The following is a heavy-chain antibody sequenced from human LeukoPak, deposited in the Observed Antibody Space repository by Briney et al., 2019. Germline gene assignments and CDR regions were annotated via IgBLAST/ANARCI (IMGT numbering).Heavy chain of an antibody. CDR2: INWNGGST. J-gene: IGHJ4*02. CDR1: GFTFDDYG. Sequence: GGSLRLSCAASGFTFDDYGMSWVRQAPGKGLERVSGINWNGGSTGYADSVKGRFTISRDNAKNSLYLQMNSLRAEDTAVYYCARDWGPRIQLDYWGQGTLVTVSS. V-gene: IGHV3-20*04. D-gene: IGHD5-18*01. CDR3: ARDWGPRIQLDY.